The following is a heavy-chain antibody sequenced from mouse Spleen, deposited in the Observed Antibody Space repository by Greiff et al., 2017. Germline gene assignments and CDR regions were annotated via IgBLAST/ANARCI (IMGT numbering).Heavy chain of an antibody. CDR1: GFTFSSYG. V-gene: IGHV5-6-3*01. CDR2: INSNGGST. J-gene: IGHJ3*01. Sequence: EVQGVESGGGLVQPGGSLKLSCAASGFTFSSYGMSWVRQTPDKRLELVATINSNGGSTYYPDSVKGRFTISRDNAKNTLYLQMSSLKSEDTAMYYCARDRVYYRYDGFAYWGQGTLVTVSA. CDR3: ARDRVYYRYDGFAY. D-gene: IGHD2-14*01.